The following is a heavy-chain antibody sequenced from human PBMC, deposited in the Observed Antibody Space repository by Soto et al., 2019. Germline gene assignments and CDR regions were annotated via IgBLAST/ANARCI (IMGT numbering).Heavy chain of an antibody. D-gene: IGHD3-22*01. CDR3: ARVDSSGYYPFGSWYYFDY. CDR2: IIPIFGTA. V-gene: IGHV1-69*13. Sequence: ASVKVSCKASGGTFSSYAISWVRQAPGQGLEWMGGIIPIFGTANYAQKFQGRVTITADESTSTAYMELSSLRSEDTAVYYCARVDSSGYYPFGSWYYFDYWGQGTLVTVSS. J-gene: IGHJ4*02. CDR1: GGTFSSYA.